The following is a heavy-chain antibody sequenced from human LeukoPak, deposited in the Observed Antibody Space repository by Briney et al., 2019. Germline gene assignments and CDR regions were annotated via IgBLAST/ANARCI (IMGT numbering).Heavy chain of an antibody. J-gene: IGHJ6*03. CDR3: ARALDSYYYYMDV. V-gene: IGHV3-66*01. CDR1: GFTFSSYA. CDR2: MYTLGNT. Sequence: GGSLRLSCAASGFTFSSYAMSWVRQAPGKGLEWVSVMYTLGNTNYADSVRGRFTISRDNSKNTLYLQMNSLRAEDTAVYYCARALDSYYYYMDVWGKGTTVTISS.